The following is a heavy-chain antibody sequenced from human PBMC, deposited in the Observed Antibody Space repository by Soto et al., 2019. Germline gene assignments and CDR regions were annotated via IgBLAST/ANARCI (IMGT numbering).Heavy chain of an antibody. J-gene: IGHJ4*02. D-gene: IGHD3-9*01. CDR1: GGSFSGYY. Sequence: QVQLQQWGAGLLKPSETLSLTCAVYGGSFSGYYWSWIRQPPGKGLEWIGEITHSGSTNYNPSLKSRVTLSVDTSKNQFSLKLSAVTAADTTVYYCARGHYDILTGTTSLDYWGQGNLVTVSS. CDR3: ARGHYDILTGTTSLDY. V-gene: IGHV4-34*01. CDR2: ITHSGST.